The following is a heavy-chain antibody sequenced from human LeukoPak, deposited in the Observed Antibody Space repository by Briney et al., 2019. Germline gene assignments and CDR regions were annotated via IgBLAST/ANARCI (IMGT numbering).Heavy chain of an antibody. Sequence: WRSLRLSCAASGFTFSSYGMHWVRQAPGKGLEWVAVIWYDGSNRYYVDSVKGRFTISRDNSKNTLYLQMNSMRAEGTAVYYCAKDRATVTTRIFDFWGQGTLVTASS. CDR3: AKDRATVTTRIFDF. V-gene: IGHV3-33*06. CDR2: IWYDGSNR. CDR1: GFTFSSYG. J-gene: IGHJ4*02. D-gene: IGHD4-17*01.